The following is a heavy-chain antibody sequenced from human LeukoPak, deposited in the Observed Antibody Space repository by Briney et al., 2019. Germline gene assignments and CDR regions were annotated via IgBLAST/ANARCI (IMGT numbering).Heavy chain of an antibody. J-gene: IGHJ4*02. CDR3: AKDRRPRIAAAGTPPDY. CDR1: GFTFSNYG. V-gene: IGHV3-30*02. D-gene: IGHD6-13*01. CDR2: IRYDGSNK. Sequence: PGGFLRLSCAASGFTFSNYGMHWVRQAPGKGLEWVAFIRYDGSNKYYADSVKGRFTISRDNSKNTLYLQMNSLRAEDTAVYYCAKDRRPRIAAAGTPPDYWGQGTLVTVSS.